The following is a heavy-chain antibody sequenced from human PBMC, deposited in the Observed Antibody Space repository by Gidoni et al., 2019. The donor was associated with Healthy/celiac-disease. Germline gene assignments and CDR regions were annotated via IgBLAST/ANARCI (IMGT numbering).Heavy chain of an antibody. Sequence: QLQLQESGPGLVKPSETLSLTCTVSGGSISSSSYYWGWIRQPPGKGLEWIGSIYYSGSTYYNPSLKSRVTISVDTSKNQFSLKLSSVTAADTAVYYCALIAVAGAGSAFDIWGQGTMVTVSS. CDR1: GGSISSSSYY. CDR2: IYYSGST. CDR3: ALIAVAGAGSAFDI. V-gene: IGHV4-39*01. D-gene: IGHD6-19*01. J-gene: IGHJ3*02.